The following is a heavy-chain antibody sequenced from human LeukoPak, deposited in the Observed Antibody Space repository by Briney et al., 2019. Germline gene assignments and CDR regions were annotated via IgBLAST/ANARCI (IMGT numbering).Heavy chain of an antibody. D-gene: IGHD5-24*01. V-gene: IGHV3-9*01. CDR3: AKDMAIRWLQAGYFDY. Sequence: GGSLRLSCAASGFTFDDYAMHWVRQAPGKGLEWVSGISWSSGDIGYADSVKGRFTISRDSAKNSLYLQMSSLRPEDTALYYCAKDMAIRWLQAGYFDYWGQGTLVTVSS. CDR1: GFTFDDYA. CDR2: ISWSSGDI. J-gene: IGHJ4*02.